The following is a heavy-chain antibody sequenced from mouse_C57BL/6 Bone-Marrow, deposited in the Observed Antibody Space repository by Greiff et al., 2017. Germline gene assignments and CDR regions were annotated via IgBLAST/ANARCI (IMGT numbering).Heavy chain of an antibody. Sequence: QVHVKQSGAELVRPGASVTLSCKASGYTFTDYEMHWVKQTPVHGLEWIGAIDPETGGTAYNQKFKGKAILTAAKSSSTAYMELRSLTSEDSAVYDCTRSYYGSGGDYWGQGTTLTVSS. J-gene: IGHJ2*01. V-gene: IGHV1-15*01. CDR2: IDPETGGT. CDR3: TRSYYGSGGDY. D-gene: IGHD1-1*01. CDR1: GYTFTDYE.